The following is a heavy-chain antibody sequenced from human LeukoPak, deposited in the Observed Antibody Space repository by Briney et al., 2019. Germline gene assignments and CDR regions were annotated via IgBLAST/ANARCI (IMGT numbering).Heavy chain of an antibody. CDR1: GFTFGDFG. CDR3: ARGGYDSSGYYRTYYFHY. D-gene: IGHD3-22*01. V-gene: IGHV3-20*04. Sequence: GGSLRLSCAASGFTFGDFGMSWVRHVPGKGLEWLCGINWNGGSTGYADSVKGRFTISRDNAKNSLFLQMNSLRVEDTAWYYCARGGYDSSGYYRTYYFHYWGQGTLVTVSS. J-gene: IGHJ4*02. CDR2: INWNGGST.